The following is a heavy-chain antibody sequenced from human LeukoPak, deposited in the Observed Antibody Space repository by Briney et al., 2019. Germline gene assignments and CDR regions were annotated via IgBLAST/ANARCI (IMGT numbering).Heavy chain of an antibody. J-gene: IGHJ4*02. Sequence: GGSLRLSCAASGFTFSNYAMSWVRQAPGKGLEWVSAISGSGSRTYYADSVKGRFTISRDNSKNTLFLQMNILRAEDTAIYYCAKEIEGIAVAGSYLDYWGQGTLVTVSS. CDR1: GFTFSNYA. CDR3: AKEIEGIAVAGSYLDY. V-gene: IGHV3-23*01. CDR2: ISGSGSRT. D-gene: IGHD6-19*01.